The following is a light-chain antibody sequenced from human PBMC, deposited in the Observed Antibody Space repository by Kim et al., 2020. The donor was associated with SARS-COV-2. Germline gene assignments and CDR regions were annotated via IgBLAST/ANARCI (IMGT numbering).Light chain of an antibody. Sequence: SYELTQPPSASVSPGQTASITCSGDKLGDKYACWYQQKPGQSPVLVIYEGTERPSGIPERFSGSKSGTTATLTISGTQAIDEADYYCQAWDSRTVIFGGGTKLTVL. J-gene: IGLJ2*01. CDR1: KLGDKY. CDR3: QAWDSRTVI. V-gene: IGLV3-1*01. CDR2: EGT.